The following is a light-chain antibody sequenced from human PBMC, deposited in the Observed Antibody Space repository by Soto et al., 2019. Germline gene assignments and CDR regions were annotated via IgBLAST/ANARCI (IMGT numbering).Light chain of an antibody. J-gene: IGLJ1*01. V-gene: IGLV1-47*01. CDR2: RNN. Sequence: QSVLTQPPSASGTPGQWVTISCSGSSSNIGSNYVYWYQQLPGTAPKLLIYRNNQRPSGVPDRFSGSKSGTSASLAISGLRSEGEADYYCAAWDDSLSAVFGTGTKVTVL. CDR3: AAWDDSLSAV. CDR1: SSNIGSNY.